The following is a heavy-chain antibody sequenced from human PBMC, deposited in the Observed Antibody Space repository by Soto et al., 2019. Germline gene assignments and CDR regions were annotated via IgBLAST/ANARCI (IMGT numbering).Heavy chain of an antibody. CDR2: IWYDGSNK. CDR3: ARVVVPAVGWYGMDV. V-gene: IGHV3-33*01. D-gene: IGHD2-2*01. CDR1: GFTFSSYG. Sequence: QVQLVESGGGVVQPGRSLRLSCAASGFTFSSYGMHWVRQAPGKGLEWVAVIWYDGSNKYYADSVKGRFTISRDNSKNTLYLQMNSLRAEDTAVYYCARVVVPAVGWYGMDVWGQGTTVTVS. J-gene: IGHJ6*02.